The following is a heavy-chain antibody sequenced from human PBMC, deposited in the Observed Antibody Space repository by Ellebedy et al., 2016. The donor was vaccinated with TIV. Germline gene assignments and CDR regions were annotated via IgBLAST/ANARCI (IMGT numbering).Heavy chain of an antibody. D-gene: IGHD2-21*02. J-gene: IGHJ6*02. CDR3: GTGDWTFLGMDV. Sequence: ASVKVSXXVSGYTLTEVSIHWVRQAPGKGLEWMGGIDPEDGKTIYAQKFQGRVTMTEDTSTDTAYLELSSLRSEDSAVYYCGTGDWTFLGMDVWGPGTTVTVSS. CDR1: GYTLTEVS. CDR2: IDPEDGKT. V-gene: IGHV1-24*01.